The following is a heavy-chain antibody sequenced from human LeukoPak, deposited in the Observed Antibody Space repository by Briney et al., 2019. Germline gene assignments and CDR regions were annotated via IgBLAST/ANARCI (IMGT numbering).Heavy chain of an antibody. J-gene: IGHJ5*02. CDR3: ARAPYYYDSSGYYYPNWFDP. D-gene: IGHD3-22*01. V-gene: IGHV4-59*01. CDR1: GGSISSYY. Sequence: SETLSLTCTVSGGSISSYYWSWIRQPPGKGLEWIGYIYYSGSTNYNPSLKSRVTISVDTSKNQFSLKLSSVTAADTAVYYCARAPYYYDSSGYYYPNWFDPWGQGTLVAVSS. CDR2: IYYSGST.